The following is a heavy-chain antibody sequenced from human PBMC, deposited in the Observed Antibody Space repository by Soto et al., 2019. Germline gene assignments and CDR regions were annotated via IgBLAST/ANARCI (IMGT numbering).Heavy chain of an antibody. Sequence: PGGCLRLSCAASGLTFSGSDMHWVRQASGKGLEWVGRIRSKANNYATAYAASVKGRFTISRDDSTNTAYLQMNSLKTEDTAVYYCMSLVVVIATAPYLDVWGKGTTVTVSS. CDR2: IRSKANNYAT. J-gene: IGHJ6*03. CDR1: GLTFSGSD. CDR3: MSLVVVIATAPYLDV. V-gene: IGHV3-73*01. D-gene: IGHD2-21*01.